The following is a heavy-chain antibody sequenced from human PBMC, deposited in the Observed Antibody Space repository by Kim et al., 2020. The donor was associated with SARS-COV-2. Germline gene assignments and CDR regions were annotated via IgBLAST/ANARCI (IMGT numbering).Heavy chain of an antibody. D-gene: IGHD3-16*01. Sequence: SETLSLTCTVSGGSISSGGYYWSWIRQHPGKGLEWIGYIYYSGSTYYNPSLKSRVTISVDTSKNQFSLKLSSVTAADTAVYYCARDGALRYFDLWGRVTLVTVSS. CDR2: IYYSGST. CDR3: ARDGALRYFDL. J-gene: IGHJ2*01. CDR1: GGSISSGGYY. V-gene: IGHV4-31*03.